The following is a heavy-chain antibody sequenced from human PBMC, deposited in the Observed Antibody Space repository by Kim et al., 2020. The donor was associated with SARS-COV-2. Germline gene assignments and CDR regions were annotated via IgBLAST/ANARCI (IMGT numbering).Heavy chain of an antibody. D-gene: IGHD5-18*01. CDR1: GGSFSGYY. Sequence: SETLSLTCAVYGGSFSGYYWSWIRQPPGKGLEWIGEINHSGSTNYNPSLKSRVTISVDTSKNQFSLKLSSVTAADTAVYYCARGGRIQLLDYWGQGTLVTVSS. J-gene: IGHJ4*02. CDR2: INHSGST. CDR3: ARGGRIQLLDY. V-gene: IGHV4-34*01.